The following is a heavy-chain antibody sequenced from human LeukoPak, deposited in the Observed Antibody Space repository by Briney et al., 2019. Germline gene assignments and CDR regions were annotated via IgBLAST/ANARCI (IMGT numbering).Heavy chain of an antibody. CDR3: ARVFRYSGFRGPFDY. CDR1: VGSISGYF. J-gene: IGHJ4*02. CDR2: FYYSGNT. Sequence: SSETPSLTPTHPVGSISGYFWCWIRQSPGKGLEWIGFFYYSGNTNYSPSLKSRVTMSADTCKNQFSLKLTSETAADTAMYYCARVFRYSGFRGPFDYWGQGTLVTVSS. V-gene: IGHV4-59*01. D-gene: IGHD5-12*01.